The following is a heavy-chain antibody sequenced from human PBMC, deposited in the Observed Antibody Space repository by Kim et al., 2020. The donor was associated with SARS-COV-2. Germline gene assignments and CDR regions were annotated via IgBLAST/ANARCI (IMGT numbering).Heavy chain of an antibody. J-gene: IGHJ4*02. Sequence: GTSTCDADYVRGRFTISRDNCKNTVYLQMNGLGGEDTALYYCTTVFEYWGQGTLVTVSS. CDR3: TTVFEY. V-gene: IGHV3-74*01. CDR2: GTST.